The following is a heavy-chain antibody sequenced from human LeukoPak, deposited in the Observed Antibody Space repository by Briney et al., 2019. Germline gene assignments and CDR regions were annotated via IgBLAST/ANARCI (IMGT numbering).Heavy chain of an antibody. D-gene: IGHD5-24*01. Sequence: PGGSLRLSCAASGFTFSSYSMNWVRQAPGKGLEWVSSISSSSSYIYYADSVKGRFTISRDNAKNSLYLQMNSLRAEDTAVYYCARGVEMATPEYYFDYWGQGTLVTVSS. CDR3: ARGVEMATPEYYFDY. CDR1: GFTFSSYS. V-gene: IGHV3-21*01. CDR2: ISSSSSYI. J-gene: IGHJ4*02.